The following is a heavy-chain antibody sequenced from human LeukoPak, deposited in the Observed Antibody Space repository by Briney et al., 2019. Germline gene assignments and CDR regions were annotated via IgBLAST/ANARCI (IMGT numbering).Heavy chain of an antibody. CDR3: AKDYGTYYHDSSGLNMDY. CDR2: INWNGGNT. J-gene: IGHJ4*02. Sequence: PGGSLRLSCAASGFTFADYAMYWVRQAPGKGLEWVSLINWNGGNTYYEDSVKGRFTVSRDNSENSLYLQMNSLRVEDTALYYCAKDYGTYYHDSSGLNMDYWGQGALVTVSS. CDR1: GFTFADYA. V-gene: IGHV3-43D*03. D-gene: IGHD3-22*01.